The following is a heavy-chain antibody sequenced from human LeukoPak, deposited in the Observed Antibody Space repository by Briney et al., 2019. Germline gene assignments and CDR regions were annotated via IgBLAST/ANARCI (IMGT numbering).Heavy chain of an antibody. CDR3: ARDRGSSDY. Sequence: GGSLRLSCAVSGFTFADHAMHWVRQRPGKGLQWVSLISWDGGTTYYADSVKGRFTISRDNAKNSLYLQMNSLRAEDTAVYYCARDRGSSDYWGQGTLVTVSS. CDR1: GFTFADHA. D-gene: IGHD1-26*01. CDR2: ISWDGGTT. V-gene: IGHV3-43D*03. J-gene: IGHJ4*02.